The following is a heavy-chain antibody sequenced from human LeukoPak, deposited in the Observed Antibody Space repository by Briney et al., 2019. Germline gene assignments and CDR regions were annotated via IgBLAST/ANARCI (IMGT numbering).Heavy chain of an antibody. J-gene: IGHJ6*03. CDR2: INHSGST. Sequence: SETLSLTCAVYGGSFSGYYWSWIRQPPAKGLEGIGKINHSGSTNYNPSLKSRVTISVDTSKNQFSLKLSSVTAADTAVYYCARGYSSSPYYYYYYMDVWGKGTTVTVSS. CDR3: ARGYSSSPYYYYYYMDV. V-gene: IGHV4-34*01. D-gene: IGHD6-6*01. CDR1: GGSFSGYY.